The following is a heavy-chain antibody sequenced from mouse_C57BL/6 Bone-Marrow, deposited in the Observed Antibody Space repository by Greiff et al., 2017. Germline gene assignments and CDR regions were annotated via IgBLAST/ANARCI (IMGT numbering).Heavy chain of an antibody. J-gene: IGHJ3*01. D-gene: IGHD2-13*01. Sequence: QVQLQQSGAELMKPGASVKLSCKATGYSFTGYWIEWVKQRPGNGLEWIGEILPGSGSTNYNELFNGKATFTADTSSNTAFMQLSRLATEDSTIYCCARGIYYGDSPFAYWGQGTLVTVSA. CDR3: ARGIYYGDSPFAY. CDR2: ILPGSGST. CDR1: GYSFTGYW. V-gene: IGHV1-9*01.